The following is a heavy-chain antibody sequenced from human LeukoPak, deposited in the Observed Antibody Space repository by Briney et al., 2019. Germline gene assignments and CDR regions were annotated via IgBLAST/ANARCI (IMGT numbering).Heavy chain of an antibody. CDR3: ARQPLLGSYWFFDL. J-gene: IGHJ2*01. CDR1: GASIRSYY. Sequence: PSETLSLTCSVSGASIRSYYWNWIRQPPGKGLEWIGYIYTSGSTSYSPSLKSRVTISMDTSKNQFSLNLSSVTAADTAVYYCARQPLLGSYWFFDLWGRGTLVTVSS. V-gene: IGHV4-4*09. CDR2: IYTSGST. D-gene: IGHD2-8*02.